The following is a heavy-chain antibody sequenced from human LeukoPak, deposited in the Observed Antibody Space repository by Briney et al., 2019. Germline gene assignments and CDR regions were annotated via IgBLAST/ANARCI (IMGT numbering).Heavy chain of an antibody. CDR2: IYYSGST. CDR1: GGSTSSNSYY. D-gene: IGHD3-22*01. V-gene: IGHV4-39*01. Sequence: SETLSLTCAVSGGSTSSNSYYWGWIRQPPGKGLEWIGSIYYSGSTYYNPSLKSRVTISVDTSKNQFSLKLSSVTAADTAVYYCARSGAYYYDSSGYNDAFDIWGQGTMVTVSS. J-gene: IGHJ3*02. CDR3: ARSGAYYYDSSGYNDAFDI.